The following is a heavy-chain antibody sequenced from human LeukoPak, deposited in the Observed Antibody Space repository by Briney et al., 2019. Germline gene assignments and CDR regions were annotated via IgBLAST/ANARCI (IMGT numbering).Heavy chain of an antibody. CDR2: IYPGDSDT. V-gene: IGHV5-51*01. CDR1: GYSFTSYR. Sequence: GESLKISCKGSGYSFTSYRIGWVRQMPGKGLEWMGIIYPGDSDTRYSPSFQGQVTISADKSISTAYLQWSSLKASDTAMYYCARLAYCGGDCYYYFDYWGQGTLVTVSS. J-gene: IGHJ4*02. D-gene: IGHD2-21*02. CDR3: ARLAYCGGDCYYYFDY.